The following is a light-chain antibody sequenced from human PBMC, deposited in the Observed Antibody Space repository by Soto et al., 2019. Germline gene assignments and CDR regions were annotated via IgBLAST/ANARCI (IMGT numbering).Light chain of an antibody. J-gene: IGKJ1*01. CDR1: QSVRSN. Sequence: IVLTQSPATLSLSPGERATLSCGASQSVRSNLAWYQQKPGQAPRLLIYDASNRATGIPARFSGSASGTDFTLTISSLEPEDFAISYCQQRAVWPPTFGQGTKVEIK. CDR3: QQRAVWPPT. CDR2: DAS. V-gene: IGKV3-11*01.